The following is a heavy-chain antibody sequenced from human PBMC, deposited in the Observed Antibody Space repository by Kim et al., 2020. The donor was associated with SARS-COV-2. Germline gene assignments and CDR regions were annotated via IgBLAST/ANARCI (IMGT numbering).Heavy chain of an antibody. J-gene: IGHJ5*02. V-gene: IGHV1-69*13. CDR2: IIPIFGTA. Sequence: SVKVSCKASGGTFSSYAISWVRQAPGQGLEWMGGIIPIFGTANYAQKFQGRVTITADESTSTAYMELSSLRSEDTAVYYCARAITMVRGVIDEGSWFDPWGQGTLVTVSS. D-gene: IGHD3-10*01. CDR1: GGTFSSYA. CDR3: ARAITMVRGVIDEGSWFDP.